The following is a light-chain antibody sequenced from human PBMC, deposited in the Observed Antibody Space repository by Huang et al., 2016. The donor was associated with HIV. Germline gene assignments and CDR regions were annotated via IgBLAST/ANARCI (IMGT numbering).Light chain of an antibody. CDR3: QQYYKLYT. CDR1: PSVGST. Sequence: IVMTQSPGTLSVSPGERAPLSCRASPSVGSTLAWYQQKPGQSPRLLIYGASTRAMGIPARFSGSGSGTEFTLTISSLQSEDFAVYYCQQYYKLYTFGQGTKLEIK. CDR2: GAS. V-gene: IGKV3-15*01. J-gene: IGKJ2*01.